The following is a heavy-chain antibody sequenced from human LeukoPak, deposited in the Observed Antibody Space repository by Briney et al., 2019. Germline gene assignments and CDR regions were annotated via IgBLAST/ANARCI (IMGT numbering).Heavy chain of an antibody. V-gene: IGHV4-38-2*02. D-gene: IGHD3-9*01. Sequence: PSETLSLTCTVSGYSISSGYYWGWIRQPPGKGLEWIGSIYHSGSTYYNPSLKSRVTISVDTSKNQFSLKLSSVTAADTAVYYCARDSYYDILTGYYYYYYYGMDVWGQGTTVTVSS. CDR2: IYHSGST. J-gene: IGHJ6*02. CDR1: GYSISSGYY. CDR3: ARDSYYDILTGYYYYYYYGMDV.